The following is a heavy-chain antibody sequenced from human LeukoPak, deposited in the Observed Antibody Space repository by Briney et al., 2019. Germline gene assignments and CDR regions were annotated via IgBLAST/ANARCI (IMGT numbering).Heavy chain of an antibody. V-gene: IGHV3-9*01. D-gene: IGHD3-3*01. CDR1: GLTFDDYA. J-gene: IGHJ4*02. CDR2: ISWNSGSI. Sequence: GGSLRLSCAASGLTFDDYAMHWVRQAPGKGLEWVSGISWNSGSIGYADSVKGRFTISRDNAKNSLYLQMNSLRAEDTALYYCAKDAYYDFWSGYIHDWGQGTLVTVSS. CDR3: AKDAYYDFWSGYIHD.